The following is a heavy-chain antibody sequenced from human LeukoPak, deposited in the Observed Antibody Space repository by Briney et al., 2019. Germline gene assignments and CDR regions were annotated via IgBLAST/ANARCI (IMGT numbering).Heavy chain of an antibody. Sequence: PGGSLRLSCAASGFTFSSYSMNWVRQAPGKGLEWVSSISSSSSYIYYADSVKGRFTISRDNAKNSLYLQMNSLRAEDTAVYYCAILRYFDWLYDYWGQGTLVTASS. CDR3: AILRYFDWLYDY. J-gene: IGHJ4*02. D-gene: IGHD3-9*01. CDR2: ISSSSSYI. V-gene: IGHV3-21*01. CDR1: GFTFSSYS.